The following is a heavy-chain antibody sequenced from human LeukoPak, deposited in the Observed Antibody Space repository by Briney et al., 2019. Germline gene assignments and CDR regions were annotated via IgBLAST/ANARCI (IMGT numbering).Heavy chain of an antibody. V-gene: IGHV3-7*03. D-gene: IGHD6-13*01. CDR1: GFTVSSNY. Sequence: TGGSLRLSCAASGFTVSSNYMSWVRQAPGKGLEWVASLKEDGSRQYYVDSAKGRFTISRDNAKNSLYLQMSSLRVEDTAVYYCARDLSSRDAYWGQGTLVTVSS. CDR3: ARDLSSRDAY. CDR2: LKEDGSRQ. J-gene: IGHJ4*02.